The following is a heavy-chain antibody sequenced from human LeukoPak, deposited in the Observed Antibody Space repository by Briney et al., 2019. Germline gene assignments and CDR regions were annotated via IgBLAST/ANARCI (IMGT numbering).Heavy chain of an antibody. CDR1: GGSFSGHY. V-gene: IGHV4-34*01. CDR2: STHSGST. J-gene: IGHJ4*02. Sequence: SETLSLTCAVYGGSFSGHYWTWIRQPPGKGLEWIGESTHSGSTNYNPSLKSRVTISVDTSKSQFSLTLTSVTAADTAVYHCARGQTGAAALDVWGPGTLVTVSS. D-gene: IGHD2-2*01. CDR3: ARGQTGAAALDV.